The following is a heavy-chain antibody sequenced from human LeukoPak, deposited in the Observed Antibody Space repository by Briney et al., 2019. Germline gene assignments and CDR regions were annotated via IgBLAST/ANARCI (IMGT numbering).Heavy chain of an antibody. CDR2: ISGSGGST. J-gene: IGHJ4*02. CDR3: AKGGHSSGPRYYFYY. CDR1: GFTFVSYA. Sequence: PGGSLRLSCAVSGFTFVSYAISWVRQAPGKGLEWVSAISGSGGSTYYADSVKGRFTISIDNSKNTLYLQMNSLRAEDTAVYYCAKGGHSSGPRYYFYYWGQGTLVTVSS. V-gene: IGHV3-23*01. D-gene: IGHD3-22*01.